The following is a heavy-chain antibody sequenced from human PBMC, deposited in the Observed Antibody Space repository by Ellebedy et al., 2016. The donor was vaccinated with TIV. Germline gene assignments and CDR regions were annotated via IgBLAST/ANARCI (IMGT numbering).Heavy chain of an antibody. CDR1: GFTFSTYN. CDR3: VREDSAAGGPDY. D-gene: IGHD6-13*01. CDR2: ISSSGNYI. Sequence: PGGSLRLSCAASGFTFSTYNMNWVRQALGKGLEWVSSISSSGNYIFYADSVKGRFTISRDNAKNSLYLHMNSLGAGDTAVYYCVREDSAAGGPDYWGQGTLVTVSS. V-gene: IGHV3-21*01. J-gene: IGHJ4*02.